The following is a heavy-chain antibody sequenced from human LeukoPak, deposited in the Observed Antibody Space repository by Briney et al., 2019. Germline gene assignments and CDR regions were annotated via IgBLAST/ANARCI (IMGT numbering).Heavy chain of an antibody. CDR2: INHSGST. CDR3: ARESEGRGNDY. J-gene: IGHJ4*02. D-gene: IGHD3-10*01. Sequence: SETLSLTCAVYGGSFSGYYWSWIRQPPGKGLEWIGEINHSGSTNYNPSLKSRVTISVDTSKNQFSLKLSSVTAADTAVYYCARESEGRGNDYWGQGTLVTVSS. V-gene: IGHV4-34*01. CDR1: GGSFSGYY.